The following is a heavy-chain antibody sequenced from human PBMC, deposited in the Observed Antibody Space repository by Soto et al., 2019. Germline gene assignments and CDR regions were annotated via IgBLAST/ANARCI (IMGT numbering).Heavy chain of an antibody. J-gene: IGHJ6*02. D-gene: IGHD5-18*01. CDR3: ARDRVSAMAPYYYYYGMDV. Sequence: VQLVESGGGVVQPGRSLRLSCAASGFTFSSYAMHWVRQAPGKGLEWVAVISYDGSNKYYADSVKGRFTISRDNSKNTLYLQMNSLRAEDTAVYYCARDRVSAMAPYYYYYGMDVWGQGTTVTVSS. V-gene: IGHV3-30-3*01. CDR1: GFTFSSYA. CDR2: ISYDGSNK.